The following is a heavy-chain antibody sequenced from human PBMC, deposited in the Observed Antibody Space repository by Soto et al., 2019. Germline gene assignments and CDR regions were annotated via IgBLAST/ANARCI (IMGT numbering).Heavy chain of an antibody. CDR1: GFTFSSYG. CDR2: IWYDGSKI. V-gene: IGHV3-33*01. Sequence: QVQLVQSGGGVVQPGGSLRLSCAASGFTFSSYGMHWVRQAPGKGLEWVAVIWYDGSKIYYADSVKGRFTISRDNSKSTLYLQMNSLRPEDTAVYYCARPLEQHQLGFGMDVWGQGSPVTVSS. CDR3: ARPLEQHQLGFGMDV. D-gene: IGHD6-13*01. J-gene: IGHJ6*01.